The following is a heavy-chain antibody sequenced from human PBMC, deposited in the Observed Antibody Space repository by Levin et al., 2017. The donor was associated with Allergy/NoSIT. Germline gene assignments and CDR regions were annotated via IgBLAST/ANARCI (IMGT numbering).Heavy chain of an antibody. Sequence: GESLKISCAASGFTFSSYGMHWVRQAPGKGLEWVAVISYDGSNKYYADSVKGRFTISRDNSKNTLYLQMNSLRAEDTAVYYCAKASTVTVKDYYYYGMDVWGQGTTVTVSS. D-gene: IGHD4-17*01. CDR1: GFTFSSYG. CDR3: AKASTVTVKDYYYYGMDV. V-gene: IGHV3-30*18. J-gene: IGHJ6*02. CDR2: ISYDGSNK.